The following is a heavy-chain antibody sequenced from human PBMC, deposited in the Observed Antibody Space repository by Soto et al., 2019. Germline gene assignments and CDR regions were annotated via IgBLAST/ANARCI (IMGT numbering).Heavy chain of an antibody. CDR1: GYSFMSYG. Sequence: GASVKVSCKTSGYSFMSYGLSWVRQAPGQGLEWMGWTVADSGNRIYAQKFQDRINMNIDTSTNTGYMELRSLRSDDSALYFCARVAGDGSGSRHFDKWGQGTLVTVSS. J-gene: IGHJ4*02. CDR2: TVADSGNR. V-gene: IGHV1-18*01. D-gene: IGHD3-10*01. CDR3: ARVAGDGSGSRHFDK.